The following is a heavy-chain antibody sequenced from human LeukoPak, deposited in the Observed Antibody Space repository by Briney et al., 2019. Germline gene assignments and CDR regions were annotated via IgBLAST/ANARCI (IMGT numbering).Heavy chain of an antibody. J-gene: IGHJ4*02. Sequence: SQTLSLTCSVSGASISSGDYYWNWIRQPAGKGLEWIGRIYASGNTNYNPSVGSRVTISADTSRNQFSLKLSSVTAADTAVYYCARVPGYSSSWYPEYYFDYWGQGTLVTASS. V-gene: IGHV4-61*02. D-gene: IGHD6-13*01. CDR3: ARVPGYSSSWYPEYYFDY. CDR1: GASISSGDYY. CDR2: IYASGNT.